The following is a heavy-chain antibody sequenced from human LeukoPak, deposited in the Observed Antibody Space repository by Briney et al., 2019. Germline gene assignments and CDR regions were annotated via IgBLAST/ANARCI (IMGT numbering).Heavy chain of an antibody. J-gene: IGHJ4*02. Sequence: PSETLSLTCTVSGGSISSSSYYWGWIRQPPGKGLEWIGSIYYSGSTYYNPSLKSRVTISVDTSKNQFSLKLSSATAADTAVYYCAKETVDTAMVVDYWGQGTLVTVSS. CDR2: IYYSGST. V-gene: IGHV4-39*01. CDR1: GGSISSSSYY. D-gene: IGHD5-18*01. CDR3: AKETVDTAMVVDY.